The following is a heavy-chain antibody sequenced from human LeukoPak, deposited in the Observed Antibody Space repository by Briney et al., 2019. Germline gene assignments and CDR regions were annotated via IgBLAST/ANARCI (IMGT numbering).Heavy chain of an antibody. CDR1: GFTFSSYG. CDR2: IRYDGSNK. D-gene: IGHD3-10*01. Sequence: PGGSLRLSCAASGFTFSSYGMHWVRQAPGKGLEWVAFIRYDGSNKYYADSVKGRFTISRDNSKNTLYLQMNSLRAEDTAVYYCAKDSSRYYGSGTGGFDYWGQGTLVTVSS. CDR3: AKDSSRYYGSGTGGFDY. V-gene: IGHV3-30*02. J-gene: IGHJ4*02.